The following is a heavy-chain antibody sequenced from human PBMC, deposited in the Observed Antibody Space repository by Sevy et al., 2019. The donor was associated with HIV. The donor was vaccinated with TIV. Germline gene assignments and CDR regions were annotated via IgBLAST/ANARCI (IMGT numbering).Heavy chain of an antibody. CDR1: GFTFSSYD. CDR3: AREVPGSLYGMDV. V-gene: IGHV3-13*01. J-gene: IGHJ6*02. Sequence: GGSLRLSCAASGFTFSSYDIHWVRQATGKGLEWVSAIRTAGDTYYPDSVKGRFTISRENAKNSLYLQMNSLRAGDTPVYYCAREVPGSLYGMDVWGQGTTVTVSS. CDR2: IRTAGDT. D-gene: IGHD3-10*01.